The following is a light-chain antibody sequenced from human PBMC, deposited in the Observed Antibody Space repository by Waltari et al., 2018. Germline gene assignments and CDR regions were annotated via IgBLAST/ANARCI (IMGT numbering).Light chain of an antibody. CDR2: DVS. Sequence: DVVMTQSPLSLPVTLGQPAPISCTSSQILVYDDGGTYLHWLQQRPGRSPRRLIYDVSKRDSGVPERFSGSGSGTDFTLKISRVEAEDVGVYYCMQGTHWPPYTFGQGTKLEIK. V-gene: IGKV2-30*01. CDR1: QILVYDDGGTY. CDR3: MQGTHWPPYT. J-gene: IGKJ2*01.